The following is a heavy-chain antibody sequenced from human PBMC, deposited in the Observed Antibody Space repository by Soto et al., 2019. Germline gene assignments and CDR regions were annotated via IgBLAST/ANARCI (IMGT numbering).Heavy chain of an antibody. D-gene: IGHD5-18*01. V-gene: IGHV2-5*02. CDR2: IYWDDDK. J-gene: IGHJ4*02. CDR1: GFSLSTSGVG. Sequence: QITLKESGPTLVKPTQTLTLTCTFSGFSLSTSGVGVGWIRQPPGKALEWLALIYWDDDKRYSPSLKSRLTITKDTSKNHVVLTMTNMDPVDTATYYCAHAVDTAMAYYFDYWGQGTLVTVSS. CDR3: AHAVDTAMAYYFDY.